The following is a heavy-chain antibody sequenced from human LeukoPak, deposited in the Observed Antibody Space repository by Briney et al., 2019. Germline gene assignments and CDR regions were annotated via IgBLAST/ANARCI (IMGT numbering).Heavy chain of an antibody. CDR3: ARATVTTLSVDY. V-gene: IGHV3-7*01. D-gene: IGHD4-17*01. CDR2: IKQDGSEK. CDR1: GFTFSNYW. Sequence: GGSLRLSCAASGFTFSNYWMSWVRQAPGKGLEWVANIKQDGSEKYYVDSVKGRFTISRDNAKNSLYLQMNSLRAEDTAVYYCARATVTTLSVDYWGQGTLVTVSS. J-gene: IGHJ4*02.